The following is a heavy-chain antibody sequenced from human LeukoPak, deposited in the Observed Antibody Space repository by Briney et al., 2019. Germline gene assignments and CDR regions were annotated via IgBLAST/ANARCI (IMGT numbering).Heavy chain of an antibody. D-gene: IGHD2-21*02. CDR1: GFTFDDYA. CDR2: ISGDGGST. CDR3: ATTCGGDCYEEPDDAFDI. V-gene: IGHV3-43*02. Sequence: GGSLRLSCAASGFTFDDYARHWVRQAPGKGLEWVSLISGDGGSTYYADSVKGRFTISRDNSKNSLYLQMNSLRTEDTALYYCATTCGGDCYEEPDDAFDIWGQGTMVTVSS. J-gene: IGHJ3*02.